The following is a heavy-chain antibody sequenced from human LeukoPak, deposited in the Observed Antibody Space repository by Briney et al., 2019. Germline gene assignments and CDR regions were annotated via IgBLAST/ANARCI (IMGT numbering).Heavy chain of an antibody. D-gene: IGHD5-24*01. CDR3: AREARDGYNYYFDY. V-gene: IGHV3-53*01. CDR2: IYSGGST. Sequence: PGGSLRLSCAASGFTVSSNYMSWVRQAPGKGLEWVSVIYSGGSTYYADSMKGRFTISRDNSKNTLYLQMNSLRAEDTAVYYCAREARDGYNYYFDYWGQGTLVTVSS. J-gene: IGHJ4*02. CDR1: GFTVSSNY.